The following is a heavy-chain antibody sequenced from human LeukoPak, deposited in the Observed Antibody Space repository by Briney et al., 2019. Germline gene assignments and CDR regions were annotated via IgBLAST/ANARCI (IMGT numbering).Heavy chain of an antibody. V-gene: IGHV3-7*01. D-gene: IGHD1-26*01. J-gene: IGHJ2*01. Sequence: GGSLRLSCAASGFTFSNYWMSWVRQAPGKGLEWVANIKQDGSENYYVNSVKGRFTISRDNAKNSLYLQMNSLRAEDTAVYYCVTTWGAHYWYFDLWGRGALVTVSS. CDR2: IKQDGSEN. CDR3: VTTWGAHYWYFDL. CDR1: GFTFSNYW.